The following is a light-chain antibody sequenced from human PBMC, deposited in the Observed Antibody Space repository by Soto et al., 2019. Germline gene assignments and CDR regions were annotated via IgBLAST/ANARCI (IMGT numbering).Light chain of an antibody. CDR3: TSYTSSSTYV. J-gene: IGLJ1*01. V-gene: IGLV2-14*01. CDR1: SSEVGGFNY. CDR2: DVS. Sequence: QSVLTQPASLFWAPWQLITISCTGTSSEVGGFNYVSWYQQHPGKAPKLMIYDVSNRPSGVSNRFSGSKSGNTASLTISGLQTEDEADYYCTSYTSSSTYVFGTGTKVTVL.